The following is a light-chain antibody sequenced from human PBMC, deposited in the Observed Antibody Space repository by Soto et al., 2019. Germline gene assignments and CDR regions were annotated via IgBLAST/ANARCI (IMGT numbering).Light chain of an antibody. CDR1: QSVSSN. V-gene: IGKV3-15*01. J-gene: IGKJ1*01. CDR2: GAS. CDR3: QQYNNWPRWT. Sequence: EIVMTQSPATLSVSPGERATLSCRDSQSVSSNLAWYQQKPGQAPRLLIYGASTRATGIPARFSGSGSGTEFTLTISCLHSEDFAVYYCQQYNNWPRWTFGQGTKVDIK.